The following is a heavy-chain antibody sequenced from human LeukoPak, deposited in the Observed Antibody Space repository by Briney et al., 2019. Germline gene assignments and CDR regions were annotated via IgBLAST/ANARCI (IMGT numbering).Heavy chain of an antibody. D-gene: IGHD5-24*01. CDR3: ARREWLQLRAFDI. CDR2: IYPTGST. J-gene: IGHJ3*02. CDR1: GYSISSGYY. Sequence: SETLSLTCTVSGYSISSGYYWGWIRQPPGKGLEWIGNIYPTGSTYYNPSLKSRVTISVDTSKNQFSLKVSSVSAADTAVYYCARREWLQLRAFDIWGQGTMVTVSS. V-gene: IGHV4-38-2*02.